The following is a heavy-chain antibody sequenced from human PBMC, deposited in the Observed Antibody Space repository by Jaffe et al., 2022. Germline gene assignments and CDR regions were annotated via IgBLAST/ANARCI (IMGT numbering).Heavy chain of an antibody. D-gene: IGHD3-22*01. Sequence: QVQLVQSGAEVKKPGASVKVSCKASGYTFTGYYMHWVRQAPGQGLEWMGWINPNSGGTNYAQKFQGRVTMTRDTSISTAYMELSRLRSDDTAVYYCARDPVTPPYYYDSSGYYYHYFDYWGQGTLVTVSS. CDR3: ARDPVTPPYYYDSSGYYYHYFDY. CDR1: GYTFTGYY. CDR2: INPNSGGT. V-gene: IGHV1-2*02. J-gene: IGHJ4*02.